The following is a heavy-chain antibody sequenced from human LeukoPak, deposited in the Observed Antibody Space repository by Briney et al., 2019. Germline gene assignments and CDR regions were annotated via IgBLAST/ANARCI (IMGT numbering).Heavy chain of an antibody. CDR3: ASLSRDAFNHFDY. D-gene: IGHD5-24*01. V-gene: IGHV4-59*11. CDR1: GGSITSLY. CDR2: IFSTGST. J-gene: IGHJ4*02. Sequence: SETLSLTCTISGGSITSLYWTWIRQPPGQGLEWIGYIFSTGSTNYNPSLKRRVTMSVDTSKNQFSLNLISVTAADTAVYYCASLSRDAFNHFDYWGQGTLVTVSS.